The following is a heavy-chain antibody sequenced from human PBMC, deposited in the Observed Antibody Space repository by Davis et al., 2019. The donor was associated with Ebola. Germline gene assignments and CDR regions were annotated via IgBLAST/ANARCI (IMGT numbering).Heavy chain of an antibody. Sequence: GESLKISCAASGFTFSGYSMSWVRQGLGKGLEWVGNINQDGSEKYVDSVKGRFTISRDNAKSTLYLQMNSLTAEDTAVYYCVRTTYGAPEYWGQGTLVTVSS. J-gene: IGHJ4*02. D-gene: IGHD4-17*01. V-gene: IGHV3-7*01. CDR1: GFTFSGYS. CDR3: VRTTYGAPEY. CDR2: INQDGSEK.